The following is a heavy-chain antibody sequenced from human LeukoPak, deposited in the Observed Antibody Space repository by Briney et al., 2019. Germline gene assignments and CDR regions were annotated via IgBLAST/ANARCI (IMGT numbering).Heavy chain of an antibody. D-gene: IGHD3-22*01. CDR2: ISSSGSTI. J-gene: IGHJ4*02. CDR3: AGTHRITMIPFDY. CDR1: GFTFSDYY. Sequence: GGSLRLSCAASGFTFSDYYMSWIRQAPGKGLEWVSYISSSGSTIYYADSVKGRFTISRDNAKNSLYLQMNSLRAEDTAVYYCAGTHRITMIPFDYWGQGTLVTVSS. V-gene: IGHV3-11*01.